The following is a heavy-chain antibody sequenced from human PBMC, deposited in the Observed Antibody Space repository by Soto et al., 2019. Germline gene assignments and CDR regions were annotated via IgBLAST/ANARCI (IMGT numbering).Heavy chain of an antibody. Sequence: PGGYPRLSCAASGFSFGSYALSWVRQAPGKGLEWVSTISGSDGKTFYADSVKGRFTISRDNSKNTLYLQMNSLRAEDTAVYYWSKDTVGDSASDYWGQGTLV. J-gene: IGHJ4*02. CDR3: SKDTVGDSASDY. CDR1: GFSFGSYA. D-gene: IGHD2-8*02. V-gene: IGHV3-23*01. CDR2: ISGSDGKT.